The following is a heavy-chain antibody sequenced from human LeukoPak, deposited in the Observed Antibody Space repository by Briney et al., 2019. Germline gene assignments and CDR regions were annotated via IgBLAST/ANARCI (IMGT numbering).Heavy chain of an antibody. CDR3: AKDIGSGYDFFDY. D-gene: IGHD5-12*01. J-gene: IGHJ4*02. V-gene: IGHV3-23*01. Sequence: PGGSLRLSCAASGFTFSSYAMSWGRQAPGKGLEWVSAISGSGGSTYYADSVKGRFTISRDNSKNTLYLQMNSLRAEDTAVYYCAKDIGSGYDFFDYWGQGTLVTVSS. CDR2: ISGSGGST. CDR1: GFTFSSYA.